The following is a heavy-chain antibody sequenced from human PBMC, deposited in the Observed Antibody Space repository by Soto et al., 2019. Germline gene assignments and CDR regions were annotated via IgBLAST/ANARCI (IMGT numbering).Heavy chain of an antibody. V-gene: IGHV4-31*03. D-gene: IGHD1-1*01. Sequence: PSETLSLTCTVSGGSISSGGYYWSWIRQHPGKGLEWIGYIYYSGSTYYNPSLKSRVTISVDTSKNQFSLKLSSVTAADTAVYYCARVSGWNRRFFDYWGQGTLVTVSS. CDR3: ARVSGWNRRFFDY. J-gene: IGHJ4*02. CDR1: GGSISSGGYY. CDR2: IYYSGST.